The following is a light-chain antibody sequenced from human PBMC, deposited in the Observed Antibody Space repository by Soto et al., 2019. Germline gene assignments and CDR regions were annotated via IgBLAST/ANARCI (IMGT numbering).Light chain of an antibody. Sequence: EIVLAQSPGTLSLSPGERATLSCRASQTINSDYFAWYQQKPGQAPRVLIYGASSRATGIPDRFSGSGSGADFTLTISRLEPEDFAVYYCQQYYNWRPRFGQGTKVDIK. CDR1: QTINSDY. J-gene: IGKJ1*01. CDR2: GAS. V-gene: IGKV3-20*01. CDR3: QQYYNWRPR.